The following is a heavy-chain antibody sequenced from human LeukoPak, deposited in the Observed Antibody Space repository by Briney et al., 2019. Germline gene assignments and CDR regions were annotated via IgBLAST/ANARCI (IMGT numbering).Heavy chain of an antibody. V-gene: IGHV3-23*01. CDR3: AKERLAGYSGYDSKDY. Sequence: GASLRLSCAASGFTFSSYAMSWVRQAPGKGLEWVSAISGSGGSTYYADSVKGRFTISRDNSKNTLYLQMNSLRAEDTAVYYCAKERLAGYSGYDSKDYWGQGTLDSVFS. CDR1: GFTFSSYA. J-gene: IGHJ4*02. D-gene: IGHD5-12*01. CDR2: ISGSGGST.